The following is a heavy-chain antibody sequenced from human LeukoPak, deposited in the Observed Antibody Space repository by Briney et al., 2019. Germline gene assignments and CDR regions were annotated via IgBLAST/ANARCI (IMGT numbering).Heavy chain of an antibody. CDR1: GYIFTSYG. Sequence: GASVKVSCKASGYIFTSYGISWVRQAPGQGLEWMGWISAYNGNTNYAQKLQGRVTMTTDTSTSTAYMELRSLRSDDTAVYYCARDGPGGAARMVYYYYYMDVWGKGTTVTVSS. CDR2: ISAYNGNT. V-gene: IGHV1-18*01. D-gene: IGHD6-6*01. CDR3: ARDGPGGAARMVYYYYYMDV. J-gene: IGHJ6*03.